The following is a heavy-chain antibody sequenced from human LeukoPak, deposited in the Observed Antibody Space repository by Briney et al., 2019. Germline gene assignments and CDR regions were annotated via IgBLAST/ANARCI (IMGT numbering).Heavy chain of an antibody. CDR1: GFTFSSYS. CDR2: VSSSSSTI. CDR3: ARVRISYGPFDI. J-gene: IGHJ3*02. V-gene: IGHV3-48*01. Sequence: PGGSLRLSCAASGFTFSSYSMNWVRQAPGKGLEWVSSVSSSSSTIYYADSVKGRFTISRDNAKNSLYLQMNSLRAEDTAVYYCARVRISYGPFDIWGQGTMVTVSS. D-gene: IGHD5-18*01.